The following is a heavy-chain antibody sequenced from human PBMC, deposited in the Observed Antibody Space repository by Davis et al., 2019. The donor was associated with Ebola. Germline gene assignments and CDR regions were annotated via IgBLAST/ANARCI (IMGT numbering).Heavy chain of an antibody. Sequence: ASVKVSCKASGYTFTSYGISWVRQAPGQGLEWMGWISAYNGNTNYAQKLQGRVTMTTDTSTSTAYMELRSLRSDDTAVYYCARDVVHYDSSGYYRDYWGQGTLVTVSS. CDR3: ARDVVHYDSSGYYRDY. J-gene: IGHJ4*02. CDR1: GYTFTSYG. D-gene: IGHD3-22*01. V-gene: IGHV1-18*01. CDR2: ISAYNGNT.